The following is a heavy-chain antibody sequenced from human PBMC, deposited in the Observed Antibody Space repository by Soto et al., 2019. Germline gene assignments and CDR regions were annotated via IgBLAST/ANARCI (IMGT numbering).Heavy chain of an antibody. V-gene: IGHV3-30*18. J-gene: IGHJ4*02. Sequence: QVQLVESGGGVVQPGRSLRLSCAASGFTFSKYGMHWVRQAPGKGLEWVATISDDGSKKYHADSVKGRFTISRDNTENMLYLQMNRLRPEDTAVYYCAKDWDYRGDLDYWGQGSLVTVSS. CDR2: ISDDGSKK. D-gene: IGHD3-10*01. CDR1: GFTFSKYG. CDR3: AKDWDYRGDLDY.